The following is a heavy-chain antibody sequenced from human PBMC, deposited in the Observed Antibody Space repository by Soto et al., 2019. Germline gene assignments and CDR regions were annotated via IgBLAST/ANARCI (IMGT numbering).Heavy chain of an antibody. Sequence: GGSLRLSCAASGFTFSSYSMNWVRQAPGKGLEWVSVIYSGGSTYYADSVKGRFTISRDNSKNTLYLQMNSLRAEDTAVYYCAGPSSGWSAHTGPGYFDLWGRGTLVTVSS. CDR2: IYSGGST. V-gene: IGHV3-53*01. CDR3: AGPSSGWSAHTGPGYFDL. D-gene: IGHD6-19*01. J-gene: IGHJ2*01. CDR1: GFTFSSYS.